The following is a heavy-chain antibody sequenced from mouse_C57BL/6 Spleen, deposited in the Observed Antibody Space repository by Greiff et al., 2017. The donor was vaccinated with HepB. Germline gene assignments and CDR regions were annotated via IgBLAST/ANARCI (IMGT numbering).Heavy chain of an antibody. J-gene: IGHJ2*01. CDR2: INYDGSST. V-gene: IGHV5-16*01. Sequence: EVMLVESEGGLVQPGSSMKLSCTASGFTFSDYYMAWVRQVPEKGLEWVANINYDGSSTYYLDSLKSRFIISRDNAKNILYLQMSSLKSEDTATYYCARIILEDYFDYWGQGTTLTVSS. CDR3: ARIILEDYFDY. CDR1: GFTFSDYY.